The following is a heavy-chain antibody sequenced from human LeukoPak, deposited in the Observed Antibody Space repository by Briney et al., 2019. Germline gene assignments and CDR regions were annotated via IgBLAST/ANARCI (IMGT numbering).Heavy chain of an antibody. V-gene: IGHV1-24*01. Sequence: GASVKVSCKVSGYTLTELSMHWVRQSPGKGLEWMGGFDPEDGETIYAQKVQGRVTMTRDTSTSTAYMELGSLRSDDTAVYYCARDSNKIVDYWGQGTPVTVSS. D-gene: IGHD3-22*01. CDR2: FDPEDGET. J-gene: IGHJ4*02. CDR1: GYTLTELS. CDR3: ARDSNKIVDY.